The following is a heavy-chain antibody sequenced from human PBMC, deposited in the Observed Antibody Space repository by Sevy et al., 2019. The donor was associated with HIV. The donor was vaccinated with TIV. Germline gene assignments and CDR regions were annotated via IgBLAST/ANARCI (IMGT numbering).Heavy chain of an antibody. CDR3: ARDSSSIPRTLDY. Sequence: SETLSLTCSVSGGSISSYYWTWVRQPPGRGLEWIGFIYYTGSTDYNPSLKSRVTMSLDTSKNHFSLKLSSVTAADTAVYYCARDSSSIPRTLDYWGQGTLVTVSS. CDR1: GGSISSYY. J-gene: IGHJ4*02. V-gene: IGHV4-59*01. D-gene: IGHD6-6*01. CDR2: IYYTGST.